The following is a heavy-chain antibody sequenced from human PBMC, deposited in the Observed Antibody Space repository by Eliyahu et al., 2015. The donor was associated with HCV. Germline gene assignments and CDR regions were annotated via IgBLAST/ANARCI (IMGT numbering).Heavy chain of an antibody. V-gene: IGHV3-23*04. D-gene: IGHD3-10*01. Sequence: EVQLVESGGGLVEPGGSLRLSCVASGFLFDNYPMNWVRQAPGXGLXWVSSXSXXGGRTYXADSVKGRFTXXRDNSKNTLFLQMDSLRVEDTATYYCAVSVLRGVIGSDLDYWGQGNLVTVSS. J-gene: IGHJ4*02. CDR2: XSXXGGRT. CDR3: AVSVLRGVIGSDLDY. CDR1: GFLFDNYP.